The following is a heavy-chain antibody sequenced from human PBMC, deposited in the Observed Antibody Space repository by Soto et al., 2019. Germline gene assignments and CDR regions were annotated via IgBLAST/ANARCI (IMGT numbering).Heavy chain of an antibody. J-gene: IGHJ4*02. D-gene: IGHD4-17*01. V-gene: IGHV1-69*01. CDR2: IITLFGTA. CDR1: GGTFSSHS. CDR3: AREVGYGDFSAALLD. Sequence: VQLMQSGAEVKQPGSSVKVSCKASGGTFSSHSINWVRQAPGQGLEWMGGIITLFGTANYAQNFQGRVTITADQSTSTAYMELTSLRSYDTAVYYCAREVGYGDFSAALLDWGQVNLGTVSS.